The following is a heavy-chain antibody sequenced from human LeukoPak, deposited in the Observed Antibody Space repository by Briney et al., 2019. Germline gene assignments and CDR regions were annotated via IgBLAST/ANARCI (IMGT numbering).Heavy chain of an antibody. D-gene: IGHD3-10*01. CDR2: INTDGSST. V-gene: IGHV3-74*01. CDR3: ARDRGSTMVRGVIGF. CDR1: GFTFSSYW. J-gene: IGHJ4*02. Sequence: GGSLRLSCAASGFTFSSYWMHWVRQAPGKGLVWVSRINTDGSSTSYADSVKGRLTISRDNAKNSLYLQMNSLRAEDTAVYYCARDRGSTMVRGVIGFWGQGTLVTVSS.